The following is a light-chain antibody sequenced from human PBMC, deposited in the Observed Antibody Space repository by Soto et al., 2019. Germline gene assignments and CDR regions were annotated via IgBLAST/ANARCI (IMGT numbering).Light chain of an antibody. CDR1: QSFRGL. J-gene: IGKJ5*01. V-gene: IGKV3-11*01. CDR3: QKRHMWPIT. Sequence: EVVLTQSPVTLSLSPGERATLSCRASQSFRGLLAWYQQKPGQAPRLLIYDAYNRATGIPPRFSGSGSGTAFTITISSLEPEDSGVSYCQKRHMWPITFGQGTRLEIK. CDR2: DAY.